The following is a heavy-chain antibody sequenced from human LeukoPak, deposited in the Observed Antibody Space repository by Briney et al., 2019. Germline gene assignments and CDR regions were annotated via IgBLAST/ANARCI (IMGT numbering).Heavy chain of an antibody. J-gene: IGHJ3*01. CDR3: AKRLTLGVFDV. Sequence: PGGSLRLSREASGFTFTNYAMTWVRQTPGKGMEWLSYISNSGNTAIYADSVKGRFSVSRDNSNNVVFLQMSNLRADDSAVYYCAKRLTLGVFDVWGQGNVVTVSS. V-gene: IGHV3-23*01. CDR1: GFTFTNYA. CDR2: ISNSGNTA. D-gene: IGHD3-16*01.